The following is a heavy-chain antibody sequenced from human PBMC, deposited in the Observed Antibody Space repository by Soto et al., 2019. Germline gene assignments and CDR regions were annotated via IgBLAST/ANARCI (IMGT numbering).Heavy chain of an antibody. CDR3: ARDPRRYCSSTSCYPHNYYYYGMDV. Sequence: VKRSRTRAGGGLRGSAGCWGLLAPGQLLEWVGGVVPIFGTANYAQKFQGRVTITADKSTSTAYMELSSLRSEDTAVYYCARDPRRYCSSTSCYPHNYYYYGMDVRGQATTVTVS. CDR2: VVPIFGTA. J-gene: IGHJ6*02. D-gene: IGHD2-2*01. CDR1: GGGLRGSA. V-gene: IGHV1-69*06.